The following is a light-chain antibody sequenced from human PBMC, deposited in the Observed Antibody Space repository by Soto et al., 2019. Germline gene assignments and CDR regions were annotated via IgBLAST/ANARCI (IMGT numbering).Light chain of an antibody. V-gene: IGKV1-5*01. CDR1: HSISRW. J-gene: IGKJ5*01. CDR2: HDS. Sequence: DIQMTQSPSTLSASVGDIGTITWRASHSISRWLAWYQQKPGKAPKLLIYHDSSLEGGVPSRFSGSGSGTEFTLTISSLQPDDFATYFCQQYNSYPVTFGQGTRLEIK. CDR3: QQYNSYPVT.